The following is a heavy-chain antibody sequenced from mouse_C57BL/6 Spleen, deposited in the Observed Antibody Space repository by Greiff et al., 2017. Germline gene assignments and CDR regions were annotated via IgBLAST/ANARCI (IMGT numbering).Heavy chain of an antibody. D-gene: IGHD2-3*01. J-gene: IGHJ4*01. Sequence: EVQGVESGEGLVKPGGSLKLSCAASGFTFSSYAMSWVRQTPEKRLEWVAYISSGGDYIYYADTVKGRFTISRDNARNTLYLQMSSMKSEDTDMYDCTRDTLIYDGSEGAMDYWGQGTSVTVSS. CDR1: GFTFSSYA. V-gene: IGHV5-9-1*02. CDR3: TRDTLIYDGSEGAMDY. CDR2: ISSGGDYI.